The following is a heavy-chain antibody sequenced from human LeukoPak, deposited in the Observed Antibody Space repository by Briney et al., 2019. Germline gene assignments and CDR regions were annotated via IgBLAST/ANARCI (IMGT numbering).Heavy chain of an antibody. V-gene: IGHV3-53*01. D-gene: IGHD6-19*01. CDR2: IYSGGSP. J-gene: IGHJ4*01. CDR1: GFTVSSNY. CDR3: ARGYSSGWYGCPFDY. Sequence: GGSLRLSCAASGFTVSSNYMSWVRQAPGKGLEWVSVIYSGGSPYYADSVKGRFTISRDNSKNTLYLQMNSLRAEDTAVYYCARGYSSGWYGCPFDYWGHGTLVTVSS.